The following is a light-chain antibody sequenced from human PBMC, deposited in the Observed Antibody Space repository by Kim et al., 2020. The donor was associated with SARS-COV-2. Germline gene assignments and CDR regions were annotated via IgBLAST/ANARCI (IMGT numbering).Light chain of an antibody. J-gene: IGKJ4*01. CDR3: QQYNNWPLT. Sequence: VSPGERATLSCSASQRVSTNLALYQQKAGQAPSLLIYHASTRATGIPARFSGSGSGTEFTLTISSLQSEDFAVYYCQQYNNWPLTFGGGTKVDIK. V-gene: IGKV3-15*01. CDR2: HAS. CDR1: QRVSTN.